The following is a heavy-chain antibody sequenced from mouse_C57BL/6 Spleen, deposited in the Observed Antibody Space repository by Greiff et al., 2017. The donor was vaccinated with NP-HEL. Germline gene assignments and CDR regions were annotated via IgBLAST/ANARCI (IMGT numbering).Heavy chain of an antibody. CDR3: ARDSLRYKDYYAMDY. J-gene: IGHJ4*01. CDR1: GFTFSSYA. V-gene: IGHV5-4*01. CDR2: ISDGGSYT. Sequence: EVQGVESGGGLVKPGGSLKLSCAASGFTFSSYAMSWVRQTPEKRLEWVATISDGGSYTYYPDNVKGRFTISRDNAKNNLYLQMSHLKSEDTAMYYCARDSLRYKDYYAMDYWGQGTSVTVSS. D-gene: IGHD1-1*01.